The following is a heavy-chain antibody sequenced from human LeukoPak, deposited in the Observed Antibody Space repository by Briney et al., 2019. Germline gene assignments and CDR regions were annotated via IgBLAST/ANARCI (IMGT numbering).Heavy chain of an antibody. CDR3: ARHPDSVAGFDY. CDR2: MYYSGIT. V-gene: IGHV4-59*08. J-gene: IGHJ4*02. Sequence: SWVRQAPGKGLEWIGYMYYSGITNSSPSLKSRVTISLDTSKNQFSLRLRSVTAADTAVYYCARHPDSVAGFDYWGQGALVTVSS. D-gene: IGHD3-16*01.